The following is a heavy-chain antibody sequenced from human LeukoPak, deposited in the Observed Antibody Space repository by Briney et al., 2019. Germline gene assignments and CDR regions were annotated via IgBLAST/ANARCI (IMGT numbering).Heavy chain of an antibody. J-gene: IGHJ4*02. CDR1: GFTFSSYS. V-gene: IGHV3-21*01. CDR2: ISGTRNYI. CDR3: AKDLYGYGGINWSADY. D-gene: IGHD5-18*01. Sequence: GGSLRLSCAASGFTFSSYSMNWVRQAPGKGLEWVSSISGTRNYIHYADSVKGRFTISRDNAKNSLFLLMDSLRAEDTAVYYCAKDLYGYGGINWSADYWGQGILVTVSS.